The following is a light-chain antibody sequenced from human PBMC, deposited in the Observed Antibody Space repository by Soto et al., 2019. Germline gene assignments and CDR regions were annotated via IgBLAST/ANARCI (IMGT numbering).Light chain of an antibody. J-gene: IGLJ2*01. CDR3: QSYDSRLSVV. CDR1: SSNIGAGYD. V-gene: IGLV1-40*01. Sequence: QSVLTQPPSVSGAPGQRVTISCTGSSSNIGAGYDVHWYQQLPGTAPKLLIYVNINRPSGVPDRFSGSKSGTSASLAITGLQSEDEADYYCQSYDSRLSVVFGGGTKLTVL. CDR2: VNI.